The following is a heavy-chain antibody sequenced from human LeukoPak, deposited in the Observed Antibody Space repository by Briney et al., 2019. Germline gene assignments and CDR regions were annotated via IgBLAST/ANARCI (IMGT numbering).Heavy chain of an antibody. J-gene: IGHJ4*02. CDR3: VRGDDIGKHPTRAYYFDF. CDR2: TGLESVHT. CDR1: RFTFTRHA. Sequence: GGSLRLSCAASRFTFTRHAMSWVRQAPGKGLEWVSTTGLESVHTLCADSVQGRFTVSRDNSRNTLDLQMDNLTVDDTAIYYCVRGDDIGKHPTRAYYFDFWGQGTLVSVSS. V-gene: IGHV3-23*01. D-gene: IGHD3-10*01.